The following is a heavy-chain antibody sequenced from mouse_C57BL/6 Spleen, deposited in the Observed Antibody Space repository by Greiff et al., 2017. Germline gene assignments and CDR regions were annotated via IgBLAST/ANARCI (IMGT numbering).Heavy chain of an antibody. D-gene: IGHD2-2*01. CDR1: GYAFSSSW. Sequence: VQLQQSGPELVKPGASVKISCKASGYAFSSSWMNWVKQRPGKGLEWIGRIYPGDGDTNYNGKFKGKATLTADKSSSTAYMQLSSLTSEDSAVYFCARSGWLPPYAMDYWGQGTSVTVSS. CDR2: IYPGDGDT. J-gene: IGHJ4*01. V-gene: IGHV1-82*01. CDR3: ARSGWLPPYAMDY.